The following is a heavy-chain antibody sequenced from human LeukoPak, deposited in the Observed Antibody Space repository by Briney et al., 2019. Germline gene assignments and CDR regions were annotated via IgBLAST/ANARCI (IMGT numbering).Heavy chain of an antibody. Sequence: GGSLRLSCAASGFTFSSYAMHWVRQAPGKGLEWVAVISYDGSNKYYADSVKGRFTISRDNSKNTLYLQMNSLRAEDTAVYYCARDGEVANYFDYWGQGTLVTVSS. J-gene: IGHJ4*02. CDR1: GFTFSSYA. CDR2: ISYDGSNK. D-gene: IGHD5-12*01. CDR3: ARDGEVANYFDY. V-gene: IGHV3-30-3*01.